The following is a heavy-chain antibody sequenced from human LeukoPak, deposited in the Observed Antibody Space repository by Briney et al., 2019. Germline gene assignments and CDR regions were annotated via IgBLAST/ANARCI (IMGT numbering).Heavy chain of an antibody. Sequence: SETLSLTCTVSGGSISSGGYYWSWIRQHPGKGLEWIGYIYYSGSTYYNPSLKSRVTISVDTSKNQFSLKLSSVTAADTAVYCCARSPDDYDSSGYANGDYWGQGTLVTVSS. V-gene: IGHV4-31*03. CDR2: IYYSGST. CDR3: ARSPDDYDSSGYANGDY. D-gene: IGHD3-22*01. J-gene: IGHJ4*02. CDR1: GGSISSGGYY.